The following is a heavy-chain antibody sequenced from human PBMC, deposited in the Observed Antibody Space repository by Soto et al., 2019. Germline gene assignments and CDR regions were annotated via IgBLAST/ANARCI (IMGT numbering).Heavy chain of an antibody. V-gene: IGHV4-59*01. Sequence: PSETLSLTCTVSGGSISSYYWSWIRQPPGKGLEWIGYIYYSGSTNYNPSLKSRVTISVDTSKNQFSLKLSSVTAADTAVYYCARDGRAGYDLGYYYYGMDVWGQGTTVTVS. J-gene: IGHJ6*02. D-gene: IGHD5-12*01. CDR3: ARDGRAGYDLGYYYYGMDV. CDR1: GGSISSYY. CDR2: IYYSGST.